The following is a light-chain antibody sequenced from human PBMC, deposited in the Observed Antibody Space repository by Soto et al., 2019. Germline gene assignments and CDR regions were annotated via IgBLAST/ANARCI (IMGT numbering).Light chain of an antibody. J-gene: IGKJ3*01. Sequence: DIQMTQSPSSLSASVGDRVNITCQASQDITKYLNWYQQKPGIAPKVLISDASNLETGVPPRFSGSGSGTEFTLTISGLQPEDFATYYCQQYDDLPLTFGPGTQVEVK. V-gene: IGKV1-33*01. CDR3: QQYDDLPLT. CDR2: DAS. CDR1: QDITKY.